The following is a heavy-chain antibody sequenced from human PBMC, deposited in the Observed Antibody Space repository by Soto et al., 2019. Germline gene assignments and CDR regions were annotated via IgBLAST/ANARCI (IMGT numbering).Heavy chain of an antibody. Sequence: SETLSLTCAVSGYSISSGYYWGWIRQPPGKGLEWIGSIFHSGNTYYNPSLKSRVTMSVDTSKNQFSLKLSSVTAADTAVYYCARNWYFDFWGRGTLVTVSS. CDR3: ARNWYFDF. CDR1: GYSISSGYY. V-gene: IGHV4-38-2*01. J-gene: IGHJ2*01. CDR2: IFHSGNT.